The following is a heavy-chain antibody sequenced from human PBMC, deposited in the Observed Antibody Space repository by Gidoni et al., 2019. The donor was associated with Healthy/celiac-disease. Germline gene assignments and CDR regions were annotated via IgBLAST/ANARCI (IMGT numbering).Heavy chain of an antibody. CDR1: GYSFTSYW. Sequence: EVQLVQSGAEVKKPGESLKISCKGSGYSFTSYWIGWVRQMPGKGLEWMGIIYPGDSDTRYSPSFQGQVTISADKSISTAYLQWSSLKASDTAMYYCARQEDVEWEPTRFDYWGQGTLVTVSS. CDR2: IYPGDSDT. J-gene: IGHJ4*02. V-gene: IGHV5-51*01. D-gene: IGHD1-26*01. CDR3: ARQEDVEWEPTRFDY.